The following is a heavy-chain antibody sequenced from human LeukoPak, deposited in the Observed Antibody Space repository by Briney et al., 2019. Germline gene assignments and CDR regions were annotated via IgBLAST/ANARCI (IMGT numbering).Heavy chain of an antibody. D-gene: IGHD6-19*01. CDR3: AKGEQWLDTVRVYYYYYYYMDV. CDR1: GFTFSSYW. V-gene: IGHV3-7*03. CDR2: IEQVGSEI. Sequence: GGSLRLSCAASGFTFSSYWMSWVRQAPGKGLEWVANIEQVGSEIYYVDSVKGRFTISRDNAKNSLYLQMNSLRAEDTAVYYCAKGEQWLDTVRVYYYYYYYMDVWGKGTTVTISS. J-gene: IGHJ6*03.